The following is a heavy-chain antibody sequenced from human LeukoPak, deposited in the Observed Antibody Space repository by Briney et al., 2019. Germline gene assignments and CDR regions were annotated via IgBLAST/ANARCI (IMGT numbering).Heavy chain of an antibody. D-gene: IGHD1-20*01. CDR3: ARHRVTGTAPHFDY. CDR1: GGSFSGYY. V-gene: IGHV4-34*01. J-gene: IGHJ4*02. CDR2: INHSGST. Sequence: SETLSLTCAVYGGSFSGYYWSWIRQPPGKGLEWIGEINHSGSTNYNPSLKSRVTISVDTSKNQFSLKVSSVTAADTAVYYCARHRVTGTAPHFDYWGQGTLVTVSS.